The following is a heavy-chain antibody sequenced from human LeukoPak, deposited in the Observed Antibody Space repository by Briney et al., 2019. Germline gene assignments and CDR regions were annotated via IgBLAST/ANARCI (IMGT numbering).Heavy chain of an antibody. J-gene: IGHJ6*03. V-gene: IGHV4-59*12. CDR1: GGSFSNY. CDR3: ARARPRYYGSGALMDV. CDR2: IDHGGST. D-gene: IGHD3-10*01. Sequence: SETLSLTCTVSGGSFSNYWTWIRQPPGKGLEWIGYIDHGGSTNYNPSLRSRVSISSDTSKIQFSLKLSSVTAADTAVYYCARARPRYYGSGALMDVWGKGTTVTVSS.